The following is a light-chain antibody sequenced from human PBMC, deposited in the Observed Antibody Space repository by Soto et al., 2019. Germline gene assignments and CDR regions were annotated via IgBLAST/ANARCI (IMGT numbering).Light chain of an antibody. CDR3: QSYDSSLSALYV. Sequence: QSVLTQPPSVSGAHGQRVTISCTGSSSNIGAGYDVHWYQQLPGTAPKLLIYGNSNRPSGVPDRFSGSKSGTSASLAITGLQAEDEADYYCQSYDSSLSALYVFGTGTKVTVL. V-gene: IGLV1-40*01. CDR2: GNS. J-gene: IGLJ1*01. CDR1: SSNIGAGYD.